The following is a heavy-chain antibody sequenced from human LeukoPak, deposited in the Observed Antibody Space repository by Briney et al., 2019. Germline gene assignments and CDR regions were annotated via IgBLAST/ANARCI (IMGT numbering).Heavy chain of an antibody. J-gene: IGHJ4*02. CDR2: ISYDGSNK. D-gene: IGHD5-18*01. V-gene: IGHV3-30-3*01. CDR3: ARGRIQLWIQVD. CDR1: GFTFSSYA. Sequence: PGGSLRLSCAASGFTFSSYAMHWVRRAPGKGLEWVAVISYDGSNKYYADSVKGRFTISRDNSKNTLYLRMNSLRAEDTAVYYCARGRIQLWIQVDWGQGTLVTVSS.